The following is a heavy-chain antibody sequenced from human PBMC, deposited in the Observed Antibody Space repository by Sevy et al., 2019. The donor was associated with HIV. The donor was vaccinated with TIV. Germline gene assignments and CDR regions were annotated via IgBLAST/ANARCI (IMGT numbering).Heavy chain of an antibody. CDR2: ISHDTTVK. V-gene: IGHV3-30*04. Sequence: GGSLRLSCAASGFTFSDYVMHWVRQAPGKGLEWLARISHDTTVKYYADSLKGRFTISRDNSKNTLYLQMNSLRHEDTAVYHCARDADWSLNYWGQETLVTISS. CDR3: ARDADWSLNY. J-gene: IGHJ4*02. CDR1: GFTFSDYV. D-gene: IGHD3-9*01.